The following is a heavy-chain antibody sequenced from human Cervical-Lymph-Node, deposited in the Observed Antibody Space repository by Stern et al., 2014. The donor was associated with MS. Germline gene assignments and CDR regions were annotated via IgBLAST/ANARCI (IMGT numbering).Heavy chain of an antibody. Sequence: VQLVESGGGVIPTGGSLRLSCTASGFTVSRDYMTWVRQAPGQGLEWVSLITNVGSTFYTDSVKGRFTISRDDSKNTVYLHMTSLRAEDTAMYYCARDTSSPERSDWWGQGTLVTVSS. CDR1: GFTVSRDY. J-gene: IGHJ4*02. CDR3: ARDTSSPERSDW. V-gene: IGHV3-53*01. CDR2: ITNVGST. D-gene: IGHD1-1*01.